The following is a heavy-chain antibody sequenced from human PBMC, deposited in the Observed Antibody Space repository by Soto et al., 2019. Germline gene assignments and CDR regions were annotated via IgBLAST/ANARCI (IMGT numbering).Heavy chain of an antibody. CDR2: INHSGST. Sequence: SETLSLTCAVYGGSFSGYYWSWIRQPPGKGLEWIGEINHSGSTNYNPSLKSRVTISVDTSKNQFSLKLSSVTAADTAVYYCARGVINHDYIWGSYRRQTPFDYWGQGTLVTVSS. J-gene: IGHJ4*02. V-gene: IGHV4-34*01. D-gene: IGHD3-16*02. CDR1: GGSFSGYY. CDR3: ARGVINHDYIWGSYRRQTPFDY.